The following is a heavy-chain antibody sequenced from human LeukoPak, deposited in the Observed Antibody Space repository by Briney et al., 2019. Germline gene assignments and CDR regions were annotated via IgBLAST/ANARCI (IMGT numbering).Heavy chain of an antibody. CDR2: ISSSGSTI. J-gene: IGHJ6*02. Sequence: GGSLRLSCAASGFTFNDYYMSWIRQAPGKGLEWVSYISSSGSTIYYADSVKGRFTISRDNAKNSLYLQMNSLRAEDTAVYYCASVVGWYDYYYGMDVWGQGTTVTVSS. D-gene: IGHD1-26*01. V-gene: IGHV3-11*01. CDR3: ASVVGWYDYYYGMDV. CDR1: GFTFNDYY.